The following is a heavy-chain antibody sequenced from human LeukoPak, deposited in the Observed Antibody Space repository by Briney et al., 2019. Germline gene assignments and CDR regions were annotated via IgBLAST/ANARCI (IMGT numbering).Heavy chain of an antibody. V-gene: IGHV5-51*01. CDR3: ARRTSYSSGWEGYYFDY. CDR2: IYPGDSDV. D-gene: IGHD6-19*01. J-gene: IGHJ4*02. Sequence: GESLKISCKGSGYSFSSYWIGWVRQMPGKGLEWMGIIYPGDSDVRYSPSFQGQVTISADTSINTAYLQWSSLKASDTAMYYCARRTSYSSGWEGYYFDYWGQGTLVTVSS. CDR1: GYSFSSYW.